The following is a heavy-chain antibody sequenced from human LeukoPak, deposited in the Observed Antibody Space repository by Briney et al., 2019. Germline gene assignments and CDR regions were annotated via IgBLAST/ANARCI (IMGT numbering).Heavy chain of an antibody. Sequence: GGSLRLSCADSGFTFSSNWMHWVRQAPGKGLVWVSRINSDGSSTSYADSVKGRFTISRDNAKNTLYLQMNSLRAEDTAVYYCAKEGDCSGGSCWGQGTLVTVSS. D-gene: IGHD2-15*01. J-gene: IGHJ4*02. CDR2: INSDGSST. CDR3: AKEGDCSGGSC. V-gene: IGHV3-74*01. CDR1: GFTFSSNW.